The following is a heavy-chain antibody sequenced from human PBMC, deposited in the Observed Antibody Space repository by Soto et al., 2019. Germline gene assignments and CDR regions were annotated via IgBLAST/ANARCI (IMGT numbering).Heavy chain of an antibody. CDR3: TRDNGLRGIRVPYF. CDR2: FDYKGDT. CDR1: GGSIDTYY. J-gene: IGHJ4*02. V-gene: IGHV4-59*01. Sequence: QVQLRESGPGLVKPSETLSLTCTVSGGSIDTYYWGWIRQTPGKGLEWLGHFDYKGDTFYNPSLRSRLSISVDTSRNQVSLRLTSVTAADTALYYCTRDNGLRGIRVPYFWGLGIPVTVSS. D-gene: IGHD2-8*01.